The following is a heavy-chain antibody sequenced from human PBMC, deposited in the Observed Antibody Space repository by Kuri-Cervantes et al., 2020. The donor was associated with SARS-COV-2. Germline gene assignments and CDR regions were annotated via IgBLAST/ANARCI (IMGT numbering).Heavy chain of an antibody. D-gene: IGHD2-2*01. CDR1: GGSFSGYY. CDR3: ARRGCSSTSCRAFDP. V-gene: IGHV4-34*01. Sequence: ESLKISCAVYGGSFSGYYWSWIRQPPGKGLEWIGEINHSGSTNYNPSLKSRVTISVDTSKNQFSLKLSSVTAADTAVYYCARRGCSSTSCRAFDPWGQGTLVTVSS. J-gene: IGHJ5*02. CDR2: INHSGST.